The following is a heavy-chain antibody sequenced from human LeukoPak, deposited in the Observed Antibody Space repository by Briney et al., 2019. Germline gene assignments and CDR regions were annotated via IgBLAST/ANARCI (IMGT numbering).Heavy chain of an antibody. Sequence: PGGSLRLSCAASGFTFSSYAMSWVRQAPGKGLEWVSAISGSGGSTYYADSVKGRFTISRDNSKNTLYLQMNSLRAEDTAVYYCAKSAGGGAVAIYYSDYWGQGTLVTVSS. CDR3: AKSAGGGAVAIYYSDY. CDR1: GFTFSSYA. D-gene: IGHD6-19*01. V-gene: IGHV3-23*01. CDR2: ISGSGGST. J-gene: IGHJ4*02.